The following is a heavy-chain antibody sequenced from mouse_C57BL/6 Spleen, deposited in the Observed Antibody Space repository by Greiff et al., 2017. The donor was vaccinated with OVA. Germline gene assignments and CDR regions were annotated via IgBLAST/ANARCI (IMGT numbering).Heavy chain of an antibody. CDR1: GFNIKDDY. CDR2: IDPENGDT. V-gene: IGHV14-4*01. CDR3: TTRGLRFAY. J-gene: IGHJ3*01. Sequence: EVKLQESGAELVRPGASVKLSCTASGFNIKDDYMHWVKQRPEQGLEWIGWIDPENGDTEYASKFQGKATITADTSSNTAYLQLSSLTSEDTAVYYCTTRGLRFAYWGQGTLVTVSA. D-gene: IGHD2-4*01.